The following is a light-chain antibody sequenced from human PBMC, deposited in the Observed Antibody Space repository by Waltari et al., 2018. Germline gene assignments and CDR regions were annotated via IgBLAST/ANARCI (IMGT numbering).Light chain of an antibody. CDR1: QCVSSY. J-gene: IGKJ4*02. V-gene: IGKV3-11*01. CDR3: QQRYNTPRT. CDR2: DAS. Sequence: EIVFTQSLATLSLFTGAGATLSCRASQCVSSYLAWYQQKPGQAPRLRIYDASTRATGIPARFSGSGSGTDFTLTISSLEPEDFAAYYCQQRYNTPRTFGGGTKVDIK.